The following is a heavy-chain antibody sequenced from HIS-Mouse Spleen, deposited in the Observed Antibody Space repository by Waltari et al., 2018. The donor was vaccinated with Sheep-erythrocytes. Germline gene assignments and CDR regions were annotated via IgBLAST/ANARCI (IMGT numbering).Heavy chain of an antibody. CDR3: ARVPPGYYDFWSGPTGPRWFDP. V-gene: IGHV4-39*07. CDR2: IYYSRST. J-gene: IGHJ5*02. D-gene: IGHD3-3*01. CDR1: GGSISSSSYY. Sequence: QLQLQESGPGLVKPSETLSLTCTVSGGSISSSSYYWGWIRQPPGKGLEWIGSIYYSRSTYYHPSRKSRVTISVDTSKNQFSLKLSSVTAADTAVYYCARVPPGYYDFWSGPTGPRWFDPWGQGTLVTVSS.